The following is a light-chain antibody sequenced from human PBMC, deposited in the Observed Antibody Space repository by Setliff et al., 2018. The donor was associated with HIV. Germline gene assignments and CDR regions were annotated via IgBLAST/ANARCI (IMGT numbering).Light chain of an antibody. CDR1: SSDVGGYNY. J-gene: IGLJ1*01. Sequence: SVLTQPRSASGSPGQSVTISCTGSSSDVGGYNYVSWYQQHPGKAPKVMIYDVSKRPSGVPDRFSGSKSDNTASLTISGLQAEDEADYYCCSYADNFNYVFGGGTKVTVL. CDR2: DVS. CDR3: CSYADNFNYV. V-gene: IGLV2-11*01.